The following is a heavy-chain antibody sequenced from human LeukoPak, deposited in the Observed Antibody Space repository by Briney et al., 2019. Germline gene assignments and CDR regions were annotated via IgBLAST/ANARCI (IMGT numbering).Heavy chain of an antibody. Sequence: PSETLSLTCTVSGGSISSSSYYWGWIRQPPGKGLEWIGSIYYSGSTYYNPSLKSRVTISVDTSKNQFSLKLSSVTAADTAVYYCARDTWNYGNWFDPWGQGTLVTVSS. V-gene: IGHV4-39*02. D-gene: IGHD1-7*01. CDR1: GGSISSSSYY. CDR3: ARDTWNYGNWFDP. CDR2: IYYSGST. J-gene: IGHJ5*02.